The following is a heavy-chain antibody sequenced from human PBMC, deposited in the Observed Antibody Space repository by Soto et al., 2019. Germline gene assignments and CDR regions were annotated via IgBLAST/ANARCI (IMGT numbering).Heavy chain of an antibody. CDR1: GGSISSYY. V-gene: IGHV4-59*01. CDR3: ARVRYKNWFDP. CDR2: IYYSGST. J-gene: IGHJ5*02. Sequence: LSLTCTVSGGSISSYYWSWIRQPPGKGLEWIGYIYYSGSTNYNPSLKSRVTISVDTSKNQFSLKLSSVTAADTAVYYCARVRYKNWFDPWGQGTLVTVSS. D-gene: IGHD1-1*01.